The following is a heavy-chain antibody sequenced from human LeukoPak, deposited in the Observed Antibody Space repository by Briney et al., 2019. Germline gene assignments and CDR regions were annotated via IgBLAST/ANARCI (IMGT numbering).Heavy chain of an antibody. CDR1: GFTFDDYG. Sequence: AGGSLRLSCAASGFTFDDYGMSWDRHAPGKGLEWVSGINWNGGSTGYADSVKGRFTISRDNAKNSLYLQMNSLRAEDTALYYCARDQFGVIIVTSQYYFDYWGQGTLVTVSS. V-gene: IGHV3-20*04. CDR3: ARDQFGVIIVTSQYYFDY. D-gene: IGHD3-3*01. CDR2: INWNGGST. J-gene: IGHJ4*02.